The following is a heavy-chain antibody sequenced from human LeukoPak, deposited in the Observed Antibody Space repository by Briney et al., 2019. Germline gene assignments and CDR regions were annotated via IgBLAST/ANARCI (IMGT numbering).Heavy chain of an antibody. V-gene: IGHV3-30*18. J-gene: IGHJ3*02. D-gene: IGHD3-10*01. CDR2: ISYDGSNK. CDR1: GFTLSSYG. CDR3: AKFLLWFGELFDGVDAFDI. Sequence: PGGSLRLSCAASGFTLSSYGMHWVRQAPGKGLEWVAVISYDGSNKYYADSVKGRFTISRDNSKNTLYLQTNSLRAEDTAVYYCAKFLLWFGELFDGVDAFDIWGQGTMVTVSS.